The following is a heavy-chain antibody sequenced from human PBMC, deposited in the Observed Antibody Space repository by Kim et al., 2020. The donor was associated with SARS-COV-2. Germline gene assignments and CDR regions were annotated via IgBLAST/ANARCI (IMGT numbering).Heavy chain of an antibody. D-gene: IGHD2-8*01. CDR3: ARGYNNGFLYFDS. Sequence: SETLSLTCTVSGSISNYYWSWIRQPPGKGLEWIGYIYYSGSTNSNPSLQSRVSISVDTSKNQNSLKLSSVTAAYTAVYYCARGYNNGFLYFDSWGQGTLVTV. J-gene: IGHJ4*02. V-gene: IGHV4-59*13. CDR1: GSISNYY. CDR2: IYYSGST.